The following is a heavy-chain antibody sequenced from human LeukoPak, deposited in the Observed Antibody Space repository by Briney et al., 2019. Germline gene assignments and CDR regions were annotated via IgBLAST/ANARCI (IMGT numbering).Heavy chain of an antibody. CDR2: ISAYNGNT. CDR3: ARDLSSCTNGVCYTPFDY. CDR1: GYTFTSYG. V-gene: IGHV1-18*01. Sequence: GASVKVSCKASGYTFTSYGISWVRQAPGQGLEWMGWISAYNGNTNYAQKLQGRVTMTTDTSTSTAYTELRSLRSDDTAVYYCARDLSSCTNGVCYTPFDYWGQGTLVTVSS. J-gene: IGHJ4*02. D-gene: IGHD2-8*01.